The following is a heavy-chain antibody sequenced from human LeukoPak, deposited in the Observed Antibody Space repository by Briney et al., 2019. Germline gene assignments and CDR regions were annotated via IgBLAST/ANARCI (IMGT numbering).Heavy chain of an antibody. CDR1: GFTFSRSW. V-gene: IGHV3-7*01. J-gene: IGHJ4*02. CDR3: AAWTDRGYSY. Sequence: GGSLRLSCTASGFTFSRSWMNWIRQAPGKGLEWVANINPDGDGMRFVDSVKGRFTMSRDNAQSSLHLQMNSLRVEDTAFYYCAAWTDRGYSYWGQGLLVTVSS. D-gene: IGHD5-12*01. CDR2: INPDGDGM.